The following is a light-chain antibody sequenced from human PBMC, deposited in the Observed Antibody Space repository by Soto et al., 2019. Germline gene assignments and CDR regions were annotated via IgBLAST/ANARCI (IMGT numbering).Light chain of an antibody. J-gene: IGLJ2*01. Sequence: QLVLTQSPSASASLGASVKLTCTLSSGHSSYAIAWHQQQPEKGPRYLMKLNSDGSHSKGDGIPDRFSGSSSGAARYLTISRLQSEDEADYYCQTWGTGIGVFGGGTKVTVL. CDR1: SGHSSYA. V-gene: IGLV4-69*01. CDR2: LNSDGSH. CDR3: QTWGTGIGV.